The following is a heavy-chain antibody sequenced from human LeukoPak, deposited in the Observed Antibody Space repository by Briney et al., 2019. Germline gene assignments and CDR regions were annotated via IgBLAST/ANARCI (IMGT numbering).Heavy chain of an antibody. D-gene: IGHD2-2*02. CDR3: AKPLLVVPAAIRSSFDY. J-gene: IGHJ4*02. V-gene: IGHV3-23*01. CDR2: ISGSDGST. Sequence: GGSLRLSCAASGFTFSNYAMNWVRQAPGKGLEWVSAISGSDGSTYYADSVKGRFTISRDNSKNTLYLQMNSLRAEDTAVYYCAKPLLVVPAAIRSSFDYWGQGTLVTVSS. CDR1: GFTFSNYA.